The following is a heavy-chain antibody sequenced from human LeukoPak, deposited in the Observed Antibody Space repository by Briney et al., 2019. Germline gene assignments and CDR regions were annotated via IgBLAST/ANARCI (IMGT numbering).Heavy chain of an antibody. V-gene: IGHV3-30-3*01. CDR2: ISYDGSNK. CDR1: GFTFNNYA. CDR3: ARDQAGTTGDY. J-gene: IGHJ4*02. Sequence: GGSLRLSCAASGFTFNNYAMHWVRQAPGKGLEWVAVISYDGSNKYYADPVKGRFTISRDNSKNTLYLQMNSLRAEDTAVYYCARDQAGTTGDYWGQGTLVTVSS. D-gene: IGHD1-7*01.